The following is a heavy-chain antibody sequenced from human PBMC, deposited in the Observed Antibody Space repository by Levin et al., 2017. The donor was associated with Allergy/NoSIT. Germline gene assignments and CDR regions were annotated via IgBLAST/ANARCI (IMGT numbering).Heavy chain of an antibody. CDR3: AKTRATVRTYYFDF. CDR2: IFSSGGRT. V-gene: IGHV3-23*01. CDR1: GFTFNTYV. D-gene: IGHD4-17*01. J-gene: IGHJ4*02. Sequence: PSETLSLTCAASGFTFNTYVMTWVRQAPGKGLEWVSSIFSSGGRTYYADSVKGRFTISRDNSKNTVYLQMNALRAEDSAVYYCAKTRATVRTYYFDFWGQGTLVTVSS.